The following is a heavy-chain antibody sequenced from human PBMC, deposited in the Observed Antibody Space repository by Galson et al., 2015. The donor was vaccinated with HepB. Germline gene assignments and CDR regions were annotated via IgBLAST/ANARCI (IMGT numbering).Heavy chain of an antibody. J-gene: IGHJ4*02. CDR3: ARFDNSWNYFIY. CDR2: IFPRDSDT. CDR1: GYTFVNYW. V-gene: IGHV5-51*03. D-gene: IGHD1-20*01. Sequence: QSGAEVKKPGESLTISCQSSGYTFVNYWIGWVRQMPGEGLEWMGIIFPRDSDTRYSPSFRGHVPISADKSINTAYLQWSSLKASDTAMYYCARFDNSWNYFIYWGQGTLVTVSS.